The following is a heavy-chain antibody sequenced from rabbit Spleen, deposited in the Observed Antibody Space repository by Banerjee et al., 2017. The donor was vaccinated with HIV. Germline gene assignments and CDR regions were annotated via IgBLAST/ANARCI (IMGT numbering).Heavy chain of an antibody. V-gene: IGHV1S40*01. CDR2: IYTGDGDT. Sequence: QSLEESGGDLVTPGASLTLTCTASGFSFSSKFWICWVRQAPGKGPEWIACIYTGDGDTVYASWAKGRSTMSRTSSTTVTLQMTSLTAADTATYFCARYTGTDYTESLWGPGTLVTVS. CDR3: ARYTGTDYTESL. D-gene: IGHD8-1*01. J-gene: IGHJ4*01. CDR1: GFSFSSKFW.